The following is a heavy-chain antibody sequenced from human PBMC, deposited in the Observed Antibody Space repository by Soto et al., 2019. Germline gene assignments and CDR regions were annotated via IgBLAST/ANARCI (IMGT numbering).Heavy chain of an antibody. D-gene: IGHD2-2*01. J-gene: IGHJ6*02. CDR3: ARDNCSSTSCYDYYYYYGMDV. CDR2: IIPIFGTA. CDR1: GGTFSSYA. V-gene: IGHV1-69*01. Sequence: QVQLVQSGAEVKKPGSSVKVSCKASGGTFSSYAISWVRQAPGQGLEWMGGIIPIFGTANYAQKLQGRVTITADESTSTAYMELSSLRSEDTAVYYCARDNCSSTSCYDYYYYYGMDVWGQGTTVTVSS.